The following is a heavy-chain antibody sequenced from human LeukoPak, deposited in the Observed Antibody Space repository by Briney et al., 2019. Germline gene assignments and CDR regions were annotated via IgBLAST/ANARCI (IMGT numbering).Heavy chain of an antibody. CDR2: ISHDVKTT. CDR3: AYGSGSFDY. Sequence: GKSLRLSCVASGFSFSDSVIHWVRQAPGKGLEWVAVISHDVKTTYYADSVKGRFTISRDNSKNTLYLQMNSLRAEDTALYYCAYGSGSFDYWGQGTLVTVSS. V-gene: IGHV3-30*04. J-gene: IGHJ4*02. D-gene: IGHD3-10*01. CDR1: GFSFSDSV.